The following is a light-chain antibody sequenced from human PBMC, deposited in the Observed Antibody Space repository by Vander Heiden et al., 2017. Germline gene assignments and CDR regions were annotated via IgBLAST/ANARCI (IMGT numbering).Light chain of an antibody. Sequence: DTQMTQSPPSVSASVGDRVTITCRASQGIGSRLAWYQQKPGKAPKLLIYAASSLQSGVPSRFSGSGSETDFTLTISSLQPDDFATYYCQQSNSFPYTFGQGTKLEIK. CDR2: AAS. CDR1: QGIGSR. J-gene: IGKJ2*01. CDR3: QQSNSFPYT. V-gene: IGKV1-12*01.